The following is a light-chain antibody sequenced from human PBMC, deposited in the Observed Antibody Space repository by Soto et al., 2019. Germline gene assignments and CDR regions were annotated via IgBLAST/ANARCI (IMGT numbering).Light chain of an antibody. CDR1: QSVSSK. CDR3: QQYNNWPPIT. CDR2: GAS. V-gene: IGKV3D-15*01. J-gene: IGKJ5*01. Sequence: ETVMTQSPAPLSVSPGERATLSCRASQSVSSKLAWYQQKPGQAPRLLIYGASTRATGIPARFSGSGSGTEFTLSISSLQSEDSAVYYCQQYNNWPPITLGQGTRLEIK.